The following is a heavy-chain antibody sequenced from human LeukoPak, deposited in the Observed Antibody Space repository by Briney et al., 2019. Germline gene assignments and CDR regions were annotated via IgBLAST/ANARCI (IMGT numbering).Heavy chain of an antibody. CDR3: ARDPGGAHYDFWSGYYYCGMDV. CDR2: IYYSGST. J-gene: IGHJ6*02. D-gene: IGHD3-3*01. CDR1: GGSISSYY. V-gene: IGHV4-59*12. Sequence: SETLSLTCTVSGGSISSYYWSWIRQPPGKGLEWIGYIYYSGSTNYNPSLKSRVTISVDTSKNQFSLKLSSVTAADTAVYYCARDPGGAHYDFWSGYYYCGMDVWGQGTTVTVSS.